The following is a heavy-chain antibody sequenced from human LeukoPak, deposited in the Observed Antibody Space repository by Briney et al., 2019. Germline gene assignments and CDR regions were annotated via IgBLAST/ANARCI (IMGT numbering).Heavy chain of an antibody. J-gene: IGHJ6*03. CDR3: ARVHYGENLGYYYSYMDV. CDR2: VYYTGST. D-gene: IGHD4-17*01. CDR1: GGSIISTYY. Sequence: SETLSHTCTVSGGSIISTYYWGWIRQPPGKGPEWLGSVYYTGSTYDNPSLKSRVTISEDTSNNQFSLKLSSVTAADTAVYYCARVHYGENLGYYYSYMDVWGTGTTVTVSS. V-gene: IGHV4-39*07.